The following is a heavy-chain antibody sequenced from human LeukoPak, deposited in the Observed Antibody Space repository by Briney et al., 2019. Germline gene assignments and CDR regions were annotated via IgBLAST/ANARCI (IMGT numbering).Heavy chain of an antibody. Sequence: PGGSLRLSCAASGFTFSTYGIHWARQAPGKGLEWVAVISNDGSNKYYADSVKGRFTISRDNSKNSLYLQMSNLRAEDTAVYFCARGGGLDVWGQGATVTVSS. D-gene: IGHD3-16*01. V-gene: IGHV3-30*03. J-gene: IGHJ6*02. CDR2: ISNDGSNK. CDR1: GFTFSTYG. CDR3: ARGGGLDV.